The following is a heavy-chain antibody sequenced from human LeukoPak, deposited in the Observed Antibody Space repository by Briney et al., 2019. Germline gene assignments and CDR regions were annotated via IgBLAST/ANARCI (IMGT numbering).Heavy chain of an antibody. D-gene: IGHD5-24*01. CDR1: GFTFSSYW. Sequence: GGSLRLSCAASGFTFSSYWMSWVRLAPGKGLEWVANIKEDGTETYYVDSVKGRFTISRDNAKNSLYLQMNSLRVEDTAVYYCAKEGRSLQTYWGQGTLVTVSP. CDR2: IKEDGTET. CDR3: AKEGRSLQTY. V-gene: IGHV3-7*03. J-gene: IGHJ4*02.